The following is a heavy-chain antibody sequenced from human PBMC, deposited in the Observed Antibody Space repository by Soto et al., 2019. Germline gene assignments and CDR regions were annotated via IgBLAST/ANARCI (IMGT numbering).Heavy chain of an antibody. CDR3: AKAGEHDYGRFAFDY. V-gene: IGHV3-30*18. J-gene: IGHJ4*02. D-gene: IGHD4-17*01. CDR1: GFTFSSYG. Sequence: PGGSLRLSCAASGFTFSSYGMHWVRQAPGKGLEWVAVISYDGSNKYYADSVKGRFTISRDNSKNTLYLQMNSLRAEDTAVYYCAKAGEHDYGRFAFDYWGQGTLVTVSS. CDR2: ISYDGSNK.